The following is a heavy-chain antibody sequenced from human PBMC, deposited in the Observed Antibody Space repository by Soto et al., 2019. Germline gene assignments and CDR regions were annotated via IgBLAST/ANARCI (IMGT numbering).Heavy chain of an antibody. CDR3: AREGGYYDSSGPDAFDI. Sequence: TLSLTCTVSGGSISSGGYYWSWIRQHPGKGLEWIGYIYYSGSTYYNPSLKSRVTISVDTSKNQFSLKLSSVTAADTAVYYCAREGGYYDSSGPDAFDIWGQGTMVTVSS. V-gene: IGHV4-31*03. CDR1: GGSISSGGYY. D-gene: IGHD3-22*01. CDR2: IYYSGST. J-gene: IGHJ3*02.